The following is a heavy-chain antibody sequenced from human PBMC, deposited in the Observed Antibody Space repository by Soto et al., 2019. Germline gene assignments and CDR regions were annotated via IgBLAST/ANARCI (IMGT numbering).Heavy chain of an antibody. J-gene: IGHJ6*02. D-gene: IGHD2-2*01. CDR3: ARDIVVVPAAMGYYYYYYGMDV. V-gene: IGHV4-39*01. CDR1: GGSISSSSYY. Sequence: PSETLSLTCTVSGGSISSSSYYWGWIRQPPGKGLEWIGSIYYSGSTYYNPSLKSRVTISVDTSKNQFSLKLSSVTAADTAVYYCARDIVVVPAAMGYYYYYYGMDVWGQGATVTVSS. CDR2: IYYSGST.